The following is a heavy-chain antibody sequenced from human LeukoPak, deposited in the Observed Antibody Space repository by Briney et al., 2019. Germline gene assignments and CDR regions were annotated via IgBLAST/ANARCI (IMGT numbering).Heavy chain of an antibody. CDR3: ARGRQWIQLWFPSFDY. CDR2: IYHSGST. J-gene: IGHJ4*02. CDR1: GGSISSRNW. Sequence: SETLSLTCAASGGSISSRNWWSWVRQPPGKGLEWIGEIYHSGSTNYNPSLKTRVTISVDKSKNQFSLKLGSVTAADTAVYYCARGRQWIQLWFPSFDYWGQGTLVTVSS. V-gene: IGHV4-4*02. D-gene: IGHD5-18*01.